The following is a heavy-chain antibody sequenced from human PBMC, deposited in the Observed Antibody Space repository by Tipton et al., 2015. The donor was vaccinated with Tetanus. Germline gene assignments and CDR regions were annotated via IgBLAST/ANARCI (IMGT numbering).Heavy chain of an antibody. D-gene: IGHD3-22*01. V-gene: IGHV1-2*02. CDR1: GYTFTAQY. CDR3: ARDRGDYIYYGMDV. Sequence: QVQLVQSGAEVKKPGASVKVSCKAFGYTFTAQYMYWVRQAPGQGLEWMGWIDPNSGDTKHAQKFRGRVTMTRDTSISTIHMELRGLRFDDTAVYYCARDRGDYIYYGMDVWGQGTTVTVSS. CDR2: IDPNSGDT. J-gene: IGHJ6*02.